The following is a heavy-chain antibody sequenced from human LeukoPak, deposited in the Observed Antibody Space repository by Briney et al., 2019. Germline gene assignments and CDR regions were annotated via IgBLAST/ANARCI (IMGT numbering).Heavy chain of an antibody. V-gene: IGHV4-34*01. Sequence: GSLRLSCAASGFTFSSYSMNWVRQAPGKGLEWIGEINHSGSTNYNPSLKSRVTISVDTSKNQFSLKLSSVTAADTAVYYCARRRVRGYDWDWGQGTLVTVSS. CDR3: ARRRVRGYDWD. CDR1: GFTFSSYS. D-gene: IGHD5-12*01. CDR2: INHSGST. J-gene: IGHJ4*02.